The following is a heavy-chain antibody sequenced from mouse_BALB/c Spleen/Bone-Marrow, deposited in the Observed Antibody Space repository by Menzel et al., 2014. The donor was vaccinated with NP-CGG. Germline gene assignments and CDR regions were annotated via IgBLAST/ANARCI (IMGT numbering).Heavy chain of an antibody. CDR2: FDPTNGNP. CDR3: ASYDGSRFAY. Sequence: VQLQQPGAELVKPGTSVKLSCTASGFNIKDTHLHWVQQRPEQGLEWIGRFDPTNGNPKYYPKFQGKATITVDTSSNTAYLQLSSLTSEDTAVYYCASYDGSRFAYWGQGTLVTGSA. CDR1: GFNIKDTH. V-gene: IGHV14-3*02. D-gene: IGHD2-3*01. J-gene: IGHJ3*01.